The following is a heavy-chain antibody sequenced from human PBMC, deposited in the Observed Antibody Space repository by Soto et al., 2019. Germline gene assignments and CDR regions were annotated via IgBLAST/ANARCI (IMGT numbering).Heavy chain of an antibody. Sequence: ASVKASCKASGYTFTSYGISCVRQAPGQGLEWMGWISAYNGNTNYAQKLQGRVTMTTDTSTSTAYMELRSLRSDDTAVYYCARGPETYYYDSSGYYNWFDPWGQGTLVTVSS. D-gene: IGHD3-22*01. CDR2: ISAYNGNT. CDR1: GYTFTSYG. CDR3: ARGPETYYYDSSGYYNWFDP. V-gene: IGHV1-18*01. J-gene: IGHJ5*02.